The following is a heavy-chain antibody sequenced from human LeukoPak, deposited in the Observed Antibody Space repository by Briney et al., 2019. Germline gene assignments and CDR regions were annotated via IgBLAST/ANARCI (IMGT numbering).Heavy chain of an antibody. CDR2: IKSKTHGGTT. V-gene: IGHV3-15*01. J-gene: IGHJ4*02. Sequence: PGGSLRLSCAASGFTFSDAWMSWVRQAPGKGLEWVGRIKSKTHGGTTEYAAPAKGRFTISRDDSKTTVYLQMNSLKSEDAAMYYCTSERPYFDNWGQGTLVTVSS. CDR3: TSERPYFDN. CDR1: GFTFSDAW.